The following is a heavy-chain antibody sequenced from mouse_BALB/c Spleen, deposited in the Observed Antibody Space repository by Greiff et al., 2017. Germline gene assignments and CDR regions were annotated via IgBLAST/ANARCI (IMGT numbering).Heavy chain of an antibody. CDR1: GYTFTSYW. Sequence: QVQLQQPGAELVKPGASVKLSCKASGYTFTSYWMHWVKQRPGQGLEWIGEIDPSDSYTNYNQKFKGKATLTVDKSSSTAYMQLSSLTSEDSAVYYCARGARAMDYWGQGTSVTVSS. V-gene: IGHV1-69*02. J-gene: IGHJ4*01. CDR3: ARGARAMDY. CDR2: IDPSDSYT.